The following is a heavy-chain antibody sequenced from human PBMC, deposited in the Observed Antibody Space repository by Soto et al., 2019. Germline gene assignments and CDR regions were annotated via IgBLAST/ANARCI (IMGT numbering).Heavy chain of an antibody. V-gene: IGHV1-58*01. CDR2: IAVGSGNT. CDR3: AAGYDFWRGYPGYDY. D-gene: IGHD3-3*01. J-gene: IGHJ4*02. Sequence: QMQLVQSGPEVKKPGTSVKVSCKASGFTFTSSPVQGVRQARGQRLERIGWIAVGSGNTKYAQKFQERVTITRDMSTSTAYMELSSLRSEDTAVYYCAAGYDFWRGYPGYDYWGQGTLVTVSS. CDR1: GFTFTSSP.